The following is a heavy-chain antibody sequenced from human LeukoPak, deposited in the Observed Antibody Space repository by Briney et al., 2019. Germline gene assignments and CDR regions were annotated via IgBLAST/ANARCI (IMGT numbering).Heavy chain of an antibody. Sequence: GESLKISCRAFGYTLTTYWIGWVRQMPGKGLEWMGLICFGGSDTRYNPSFQGQVAISADKSISTAYLQLSSLKASDTAMYYCAGARHGNTYFDYWGQGTLVVVSS. CDR2: ICFGGSDT. J-gene: IGHJ4*02. CDR3: AGARHGNTYFDY. D-gene: IGHD1-1*01. CDR1: GYTLTTYW. V-gene: IGHV5-51*01.